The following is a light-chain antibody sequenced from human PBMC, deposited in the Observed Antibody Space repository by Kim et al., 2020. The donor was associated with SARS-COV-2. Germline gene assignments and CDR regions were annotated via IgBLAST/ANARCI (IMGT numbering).Light chain of an antibody. Sequence: SSELTQDPAVSVALGQTVRITCQGDSLRSYYATWYQQKPGQAPIVVIYGKNNRPSGIPDRFSGSSSGNTASLTITGTQAGDEGDYYCKSRDSNDNVVFGG. J-gene: IGLJ2*01. CDR3: KSRDSNDNVV. CDR2: GKN. CDR1: SLRSYY. V-gene: IGLV3-19*01.